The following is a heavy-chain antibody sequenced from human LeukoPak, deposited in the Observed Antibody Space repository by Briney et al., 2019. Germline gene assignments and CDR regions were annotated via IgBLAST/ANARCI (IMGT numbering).Heavy chain of an antibody. J-gene: IGHJ6*02. CDR3: ARVGGSGSYYNTVRNYYGMDV. CDR2: ISYDGNNK. D-gene: IGHD3-10*01. CDR1: GFTFSSYA. Sequence: GRSLRLSCAASGFTFSSYAMHWVRQAPGKGLEWVAVISYDGNNKYYADSVKGRFTISRDNSKNTLYLQMNSLRAEDTAVYYCARVGGSGSYYNTVRNYYGMDVWGQGTTVTVSS. V-gene: IGHV3-30-3*01.